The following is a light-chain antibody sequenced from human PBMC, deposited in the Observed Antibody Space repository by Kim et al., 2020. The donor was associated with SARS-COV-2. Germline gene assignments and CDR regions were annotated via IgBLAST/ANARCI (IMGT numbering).Light chain of an antibody. J-gene: IGLJ3*02. CDR1: SSSSGSNT. CDR2: SNN. V-gene: IGLV1-44*01. Sequence: GQRVTIPCSGSSSSSGSNTVNWYQQLPGTAPKVLIFSNNQRPSGVPDRFSGSKSGTSASLAISGRQSEDEADYYCAAWDDSLSGWVFGGGTQLTVL. CDR3: AAWDDSLSGWV.